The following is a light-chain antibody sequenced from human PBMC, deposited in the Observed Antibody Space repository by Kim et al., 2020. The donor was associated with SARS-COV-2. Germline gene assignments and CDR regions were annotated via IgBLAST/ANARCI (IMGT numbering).Light chain of an antibody. CDR3: CSYAGSYTVV. CDR1: GSEVGTYNY. CDR2: DVS. Sequence: QSHTISCTGTGSEVGTYNYVSWYQQPPGKAPKLMIYDVSRRPSGVPDRFSGSKSGNPASLTISGLQAEDEADYYCCSYAGSYTVVFGGGTQLTVL. J-gene: IGLJ2*01. V-gene: IGLV2-11*03.